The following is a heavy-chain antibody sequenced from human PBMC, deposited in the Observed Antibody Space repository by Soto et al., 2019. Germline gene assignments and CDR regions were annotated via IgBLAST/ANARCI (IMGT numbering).Heavy chain of an antibody. Sequence: GGSLRLSCAASGFTFSSYSMNWVRQAPGKGLEWVSSISSSSSYIYYADSVKGRFTISRDNAKNSLYLQMNSLRAEDTAVYYCVNQAGMDRVVVSPNFADAFDIWGQGTMVTVSS. CDR2: ISSSSSYI. CDR3: VNQAGMDRVVVSPNFADAFDI. J-gene: IGHJ3*02. V-gene: IGHV3-21*01. D-gene: IGHD2-15*01. CDR1: GFTFSSYS.